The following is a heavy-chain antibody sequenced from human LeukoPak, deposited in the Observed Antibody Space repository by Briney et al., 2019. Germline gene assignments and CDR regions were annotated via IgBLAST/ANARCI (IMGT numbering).Heavy chain of an antibody. D-gene: IGHD3-22*01. V-gene: IGHV3-9*01. CDR2: ISWNSGNI. CDR1: GFTFDDYA. CDR3: ANAYDSSVHDAFDI. J-gene: IGHJ3*02. Sequence: GGSLRLSCAASGFTFDDYAMHWVRQAPGKGLEWVSGISWNSGNIGYADSVKGRFTISRDNAKNSLYLQMNSLRAEDTALYYCANAYDSSVHDAFDIWGQGTMVTVSS.